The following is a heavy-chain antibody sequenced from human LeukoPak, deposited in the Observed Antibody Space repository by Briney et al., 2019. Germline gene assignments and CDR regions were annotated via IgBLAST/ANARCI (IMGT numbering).Heavy chain of an antibody. CDR1: GFTFSTYW. CDR3: ARDDGFGTVDY. V-gene: IGHV3-7*01. Sequence: QPGGSLRLSCAASGFTFSTYWMSWVRQAPGKGLEWVANIKPDGSEKYFVDSVKGRFTVSRDNAKNSLYLQMNSLRAEDTAVYYCARDDGFGTVDYWGQGTLVNVSS. J-gene: IGHJ4*02. D-gene: IGHD1-1*01. CDR2: IKPDGSEK.